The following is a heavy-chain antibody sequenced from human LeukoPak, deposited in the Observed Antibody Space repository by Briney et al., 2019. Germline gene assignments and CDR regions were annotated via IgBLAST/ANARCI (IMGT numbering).Heavy chain of an antibody. CDR1: GLTVSNNY. D-gene: IGHD6-25*01. V-gene: IGHV3-66*01. CDR3: ARDPGAAAGNLWS. CDR2: IFIGGGT. Sequence: GGSLRPSCVVSGLTVSNNYMTWVRQAPGRGLEWVSLIFIGGGTSYADSVKGRFTISRDSSKNTLYLQMNSLRAEDTALYYCARDPGAAAGNLWSWGQGTLVTVSS. J-gene: IGHJ5*02.